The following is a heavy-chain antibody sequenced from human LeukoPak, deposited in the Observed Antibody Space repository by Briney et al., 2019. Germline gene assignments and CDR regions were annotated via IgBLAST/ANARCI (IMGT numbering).Heavy chain of an antibody. D-gene: IGHD5-18*01. V-gene: IGHV3-30*02. Sequence: GGSLRLSCAASGFTFSSYGMHWVRQAPGKGLEWVAFIRYDGSNKYYADSVKGRFTISRDNSKNTLYLQMNSLRAEDTAVYYCAKKSKLQPQGAFDIWGQGTMVTVSS. J-gene: IGHJ3*02. CDR3: AKKSKLQPQGAFDI. CDR1: GFTFSSYG. CDR2: IRYDGSNK.